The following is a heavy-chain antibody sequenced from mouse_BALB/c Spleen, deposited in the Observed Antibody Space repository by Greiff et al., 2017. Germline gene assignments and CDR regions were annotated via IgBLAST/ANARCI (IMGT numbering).Heavy chain of an antibody. J-gene: IGHJ4*01. CDR2: ILPGSGST. Sequence: VQLQQSGAELMKPGASVKISCKATGYTFSSYWIEWVKQRPGHGLEWIGEILPGSGSTNYNEKFKGKATFTADTSSNTAYMQLSSLTSEDSAVYYCARQATVVGAMDYWGQGTSVTVSS. CDR1: GYTFSSYW. CDR3: ARQATVVGAMDY. D-gene: IGHD1-1*01. V-gene: IGHV1-9*01.